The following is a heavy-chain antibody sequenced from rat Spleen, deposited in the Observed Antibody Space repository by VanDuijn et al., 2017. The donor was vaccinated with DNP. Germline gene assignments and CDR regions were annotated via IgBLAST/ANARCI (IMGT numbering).Heavy chain of an antibody. CDR1: GYSITSNY. J-gene: IGHJ4*01. CDR2: IRYSGST. Sequence: EVHLQESGPGLVKPSQSLSLTCSVTGYSITSNYWGWIRKFPGNKMEWIGYIRYSGSTSYNPSLKSRISITRDTSKNQFFLQLNSVTTEDTATYYCASYYYDGYYAMDAWGQGTSVTVSS. D-gene: IGHD1-12*02. V-gene: IGHV3-1*01. CDR3: ASYYYDGYYAMDA.